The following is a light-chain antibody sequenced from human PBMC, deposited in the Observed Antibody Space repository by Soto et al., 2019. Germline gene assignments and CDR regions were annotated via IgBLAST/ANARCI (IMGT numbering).Light chain of an antibody. CDR2: DVT. J-gene: IGLJ2*01. Sequence: QSVLTQPASVSGSPGQSITISCTGTSSDVGAYNYVSWYQQHPGKAPKLMIYDVTNRPSGVSSRFSGSKFGNTASLTISGLQAEDEADYYCSSYTRSTTLVVFGGGTKVTVL. CDR3: SSYTRSTTLVV. CDR1: SSDVGAYNY. V-gene: IGLV2-14*01.